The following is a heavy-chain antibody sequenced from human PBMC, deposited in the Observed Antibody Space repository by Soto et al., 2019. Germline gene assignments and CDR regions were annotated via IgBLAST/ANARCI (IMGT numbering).Heavy chain of an antibody. CDR1: GFTFSSYG. V-gene: IGHV3-30*18. Sequence: GGSLRLSCAASGFTFSSYGMHWVRQAPGKGLEWVAVISYDGSNKYYADSVKGRFTISRDNSKNTLYLQMNSLRAEDTAVYYCAKDFYYYDSSGPWDYWGQGTLVTAPQ. CDR3: AKDFYYYDSSGPWDY. D-gene: IGHD3-22*01. J-gene: IGHJ4*02. CDR2: ISYDGSNK.